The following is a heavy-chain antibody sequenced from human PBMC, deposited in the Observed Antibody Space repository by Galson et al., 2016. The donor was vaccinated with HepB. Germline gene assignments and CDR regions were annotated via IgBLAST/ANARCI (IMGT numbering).Heavy chain of an antibody. V-gene: IGHV3-48*02. Sequence: SLRLSCAASGFSFSSYNMNWVRQAPGKGLEWVSFLSSTSSTIYYADSVKGRFTISRDNAKNSLYLQMNSLRDEDTAVYYCSRELMGSKEYYYYGMDVWGQGTPITVSS. CDR3: SRELMGSKEYYYYGMDV. D-gene: IGHD1-26*01. CDR2: LSSTSSTI. CDR1: GFSFSSYN. J-gene: IGHJ6*02.